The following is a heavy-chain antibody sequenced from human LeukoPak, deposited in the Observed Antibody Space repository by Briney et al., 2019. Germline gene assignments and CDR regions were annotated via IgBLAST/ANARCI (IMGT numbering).Heavy chain of an antibody. Sequence: SENLSRNCTVSGGSISSYYWSWIPQPAGKGLEWIVRIYTSGSTNYNTSLKSRVTMSVDTSKSQFSLKLSSVTAADTAVYYCARDLWFGEPSYYFDYWGQGTLVTVPS. J-gene: IGHJ4*02. D-gene: IGHD3-10*01. CDR2: IYTSGST. CDR1: GGSISSYY. CDR3: ARDLWFGEPSYYFDY. V-gene: IGHV4-4*07.